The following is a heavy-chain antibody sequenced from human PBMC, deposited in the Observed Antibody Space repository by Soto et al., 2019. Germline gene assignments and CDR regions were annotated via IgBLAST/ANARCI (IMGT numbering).Heavy chain of an antibody. J-gene: IGHJ4*02. V-gene: IGHV3-9*01. D-gene: IGHD3-10*01. Sequence: GGSLRLSCAASGFSFDDYAMHWVRQVPGKGLEWITGISWNSGTIGYADSVKGRFTISRDNAKNSLYLQMNSLRAEDTASYYCARDVWSRASGPPDSWGQGTPVTVAP. CDR3: ARDVWSRASGPPDS. CDR2: ISWNSGTI. CDR1: GFSFDDYA.